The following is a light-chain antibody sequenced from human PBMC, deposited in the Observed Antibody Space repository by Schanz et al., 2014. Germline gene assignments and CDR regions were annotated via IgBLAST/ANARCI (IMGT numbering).Light chain of an antibody. J-gene: IGLJ3*02. CDR1: SSNIGAGYD. CDR3: SSYTSSSTLEV. Sequence: QSVLTQPPSVSGAPGQRVTISCTGTSSNIGAGYDVHWYQQLPGTAPKLLIYGNNNRPSGVPDRFSGSKSGTSASLTVSGLQAEDEADYYCSSYTSSSTLEVFGGGTKLTVL. CDR2: GNN. V-gene: IGLV1-40*01.